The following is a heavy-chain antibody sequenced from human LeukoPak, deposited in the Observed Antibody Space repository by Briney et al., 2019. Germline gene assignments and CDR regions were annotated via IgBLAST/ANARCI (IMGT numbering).Heavy chain of an antibody. V-gene: IGHV4-39*07. CDR3: ARGYTNYGYVFDI. CDR2: IFYSGST. Sequence: SETLSLTCTVSGGSISTSNYYWGWIRQPPGKGLEWIGNIFYSGSTYYSPSLRSRVTISLDTSRNQFSLKLNSVTAADTAVYYCARGYTNYGYVFDIWGQGTMVTVSS. J-gene: IGHJ3*02. CDR1: GGSISTSNYY. D-gene: IGHD4-11*01.